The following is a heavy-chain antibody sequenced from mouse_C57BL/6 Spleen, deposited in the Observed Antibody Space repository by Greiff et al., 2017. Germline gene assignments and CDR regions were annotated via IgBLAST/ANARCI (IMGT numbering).Heavy chain of an antibody. Sequence: EVQVVESGGGLVQPGGSLKLSCAASGFTFSDYYMYWVRQTPEKRLEWVAYISNGGGSTYYPDTVKGRFTISRDNAKNTLYLQMSRLKSEDTAMYYCAREGLRRRAPYAMDYWGQGTSVTVSS. D-gene: IGHD2-2*01. CDR2: ISNGGGST. CDR3: AREGLRRRAPYAMDY. CDR1: GFTFSDYY. V-gene: IGHV5-12*01. J-gene: IGHJ4*01.